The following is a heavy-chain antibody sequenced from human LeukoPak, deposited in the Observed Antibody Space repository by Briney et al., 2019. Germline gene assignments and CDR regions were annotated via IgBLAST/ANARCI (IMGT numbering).Heavy chain of an antibody. J-gene: IGHJ4*02. V-gene: IGHV3-11*06. CDR2: ISSSSTYT. Sequence: ILCWAAAGCTFSYCYVSWIRQPGRSGLGWVSHISSSSTYTNYAGSVKGRFTTSRDNAKNSLYLQMNSLRVEDTAAYYCARDGDGDYPIDYWGQGTPVTVS. CDR3: ARDGDGDYPIDY. CDR1: GCTFSYCY. D-gene: IGHD4-17*01.